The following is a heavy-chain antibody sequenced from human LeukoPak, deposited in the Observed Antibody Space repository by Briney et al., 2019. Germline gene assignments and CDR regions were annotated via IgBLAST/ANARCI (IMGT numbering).Heavy chain of an antibody. Sequence: GGSLRLSCAASGFTVSSNYMSWVRQAPGKGLEWVSVIYSGGSTYYADSVKGRFTISRDNSKNTLYLQMNSLRAEDTAVYYCAKDRGIVVVPAALFDYWGQGTLVTVSS. D-gene: IGHD2-2*01. CDR3: AKDRGIVVVPAALFDY. J-gene: IGHJ4*02. CDR1: GFTVSSNY. V-gene: IGHV3-53*01. CDR2: IYSGGST.